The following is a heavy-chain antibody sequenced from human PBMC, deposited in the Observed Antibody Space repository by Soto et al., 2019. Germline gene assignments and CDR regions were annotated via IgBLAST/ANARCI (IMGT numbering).Heavy chain of an antibody. CDR2: IYYSGST. CDR3: ARRNEASIAVAGTYFDY. V-gene: IGHV4-39*01. D-gene: IGHD6-19*01. CDR1: GGSISSSSYY. J-gene: IGHJ4*02. Sequence: QLQLQESGPGLVKPSETLSLTCTVSGGSISSSSYYWGWIRQPPGKGLEWIGSIYYSGSTYYNTSLMSRVTISVDTSNNQFSLKLSSVTAADTAVYYCARRNEASIAVAGTYFDYWGQGTLVTVSS.